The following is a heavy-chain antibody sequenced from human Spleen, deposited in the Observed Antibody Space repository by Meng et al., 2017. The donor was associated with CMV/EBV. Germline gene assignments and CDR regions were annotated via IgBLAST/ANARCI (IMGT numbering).Heavy chain of an antibody. Sequence: SCKVSGYSFTDYFMHWVQQAPGKGLQWMGLVNPLNHETKYAEGFQGRVTITADTSTDTVYMEMSSLRSEDTALYYCTTRDYIVGDLGYWGQGTLVTVSS. CDR1: GYSFTDYF. D-gene: IGHD1-26*01. J-gene: IGHJ4*02. V-gene: IGHV1-69-2*01. CDR2: VNPLNHET. CDR3: TTRDYIVGDLGY.